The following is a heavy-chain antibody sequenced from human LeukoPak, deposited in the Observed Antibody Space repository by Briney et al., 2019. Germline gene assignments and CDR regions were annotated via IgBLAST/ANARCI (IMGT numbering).Heavy chain of an antibody. CDR2: ISTVSTYK. D-gene: IGHD3-3*01. J-gene: IGHJ6*03. CDR1: GVTFTDYS. Sequence: GGSLRLSCAASGVTFTDYSMTWVRQAPGKGLEWVSSISTVSTYKFYSDSVKGRFTISRDNAKNILYLQMSSLSAEDTAVYYCARDGSGFYLYYYMDVWGRGTPVTVSS. V-gene: IGHV3-21*01. CDR3: ARDGSGFYLYYYMDV.